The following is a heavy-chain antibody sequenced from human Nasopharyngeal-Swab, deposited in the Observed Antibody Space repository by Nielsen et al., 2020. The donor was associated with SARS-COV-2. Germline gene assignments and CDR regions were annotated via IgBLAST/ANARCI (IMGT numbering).Heavy chain of an antibody. V-gene: IGHV3-7*01. CDR3: ARYCSTTSCPRGFDY. CDR2: IKQSGSGQ. Sequence: VRQCPGKGLEWVAHIKQSGSGQYYVDSVKGRFTISRDNAKNSLSLQMNSLRAEDTAVYYCARYCSTTSCPRGFDYWGQGTLVTVSS. J-gene: IGHJ4*02. D-gene: IGHD2-2*01.